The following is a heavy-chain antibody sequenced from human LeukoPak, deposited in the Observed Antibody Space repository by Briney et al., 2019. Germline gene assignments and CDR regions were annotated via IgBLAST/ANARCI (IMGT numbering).Heavy chain of an antibody. J-gene: IGHJ6*02. D-gene: IGHD3-10*01. CDR1: GFTVSSNY. CDR2: TYSGGST. Sequence: PGGSLRLSCAASGFTVSSNYMSWVRQAPGKGLEWVSVTYSGGSTNYADSVKGRFTVSRDTSKNTLYLQMNSLRAEDTAVYYCARSMLRGVPLDVRGQGTTVTVTS. CDR3: ARSMLRGVPLDV. V-gene: IGHV3-53*01.